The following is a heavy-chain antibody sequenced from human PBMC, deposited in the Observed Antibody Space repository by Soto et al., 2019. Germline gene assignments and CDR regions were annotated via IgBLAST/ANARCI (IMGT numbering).Heavy chain of an antibody. CDR1: GFTFSSYG. Sequence: QVQLVESGGGVVQPGRSLRLSCAASGFTFSSYGMHWVRQAPGKWLEWVAVIWYDGSNKYYADSVKGRFTISRDNSKNTLYLQMNSLRAEDTAVYYCARTRNYDSSDPMDVWGQGTTVTVSS. D-gene: IGHD3-22*01. V-gene: IGHV3-33*01. J-gene: IGHJ6*02. CDR3: ARTRNYDSSDPMDV. CDR2: IWYDGSNK.